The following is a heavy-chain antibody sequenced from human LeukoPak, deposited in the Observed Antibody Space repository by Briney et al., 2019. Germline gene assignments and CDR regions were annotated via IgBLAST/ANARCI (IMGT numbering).Heavy chain of an antibody. D-gene: IGHD4-23*01. Sequence: GGSLRLSCAPSGFTLSSYEMNWVRQAPGTGREWVSYISSSGSTIYYADPAKGRFTISRNNAQNSQYLQMDALRAEDPAVYYCARSLRWAFDYWGQGNLVTVSS. J-gene: IGHJ4*02. V-gene: IGHV3-48*03. CDR2: ISSSGSTI. CDR3: ARSLRWAFDY. CDR1: GFTLSSYE.